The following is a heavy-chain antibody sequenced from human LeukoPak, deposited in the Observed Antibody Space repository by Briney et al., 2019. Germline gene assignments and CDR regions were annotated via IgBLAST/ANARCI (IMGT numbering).Heavy chain of an antibody. V-gene: IGHV3-23*01. J-gene: IGHJ4*02. CDR2: ISGSGHST. CDR1: GFAVSSYA. D-gene: IGHD3-22*01. Sequence: PGGSLRLSCAASGFAVSSYAMKWVRQAPGKGLEWVSGISGSGHSTYYADSVKGRFTISRDNSKNTLYLLMNSLRAEDTAVYYCAKAQYFHSDSYYSDEYYFVYWGQGTLVTVSS. CDR3: AKAQYFHSDSYYSDEYYFVY.